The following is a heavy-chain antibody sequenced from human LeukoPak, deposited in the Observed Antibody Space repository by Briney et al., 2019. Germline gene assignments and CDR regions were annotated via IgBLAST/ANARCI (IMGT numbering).Heavy chain of an antibody. D-gene: IGHD3-10*01. CDR1: GFTFTGHW. V-gene: IGHV3-7*01. CDR3: ARDLRGVFDF. CDR2: MNQDGSEK. J-gene: IGHJ4*02. Sequence: PGGSLRLSCAASGFTFTGHWMAWVRQAPGKGLEWVANMNQDGSEKYYVDSVKGRFTISRDSAKTSVYLQMNSLRVEDTAVYYCARDLRGVFDFWGQGTLVTVAS.